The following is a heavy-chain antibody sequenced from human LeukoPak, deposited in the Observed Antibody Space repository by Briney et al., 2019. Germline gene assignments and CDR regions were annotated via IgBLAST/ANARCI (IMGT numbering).Heavy chain of an antibody. V-gene: IGHV3-23*01. CDR2: ISGSGGSA. CDR3: AKEVGSYSNSPYDY. CDR1: GFTFSSYA. D-gene: IGHD6-6*01. Sequence: GGSLRLSCAASGFTFSSYAMTWVRQAPGKGLEWVSGISGSGGSAYYADSVKGRFTNYRDNSKNTLYLQMHSLRAEDTAVYYCAKEVGSYSNSPYDYWGQGTLVTVSS. J-gene: IGHJ4*02.